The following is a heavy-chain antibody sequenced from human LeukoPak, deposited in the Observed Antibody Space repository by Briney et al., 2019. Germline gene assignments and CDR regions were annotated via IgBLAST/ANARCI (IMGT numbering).Heavy chain of an antibody. CDR3: AEGGKRSRMDV. CDR1: GGSFSGYY. J-gene: IGHJ6*02. CDR2: INHSGST. Sequence: PSETLSLTCAVYGGSFSGYYWSWIRQPPGKGLEWIGEINHSGSTNYNPSLKSRVTISVDTSKNQFSLKLSSVTAADTAVYYCAEGGKRSRMDVWGQGTTVTVSS. V-gene: IGHV4-34*01.